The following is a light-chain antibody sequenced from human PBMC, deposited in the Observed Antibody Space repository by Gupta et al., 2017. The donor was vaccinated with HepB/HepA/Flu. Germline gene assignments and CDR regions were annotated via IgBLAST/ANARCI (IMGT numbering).Light chain of an antibody. CDR3: QQHHWLSG. V-gene: IGKV3-20*01. CDR1: QSINANT. CDR2: YVS. Sequence: EIVLTQSPGTLSLSPGERATLSCRASQSINANTFAWYQQKPGQAPRLLIYYVSNRATGVPDRFSGSGSGTDFTLTISRLEPEDSAVYYCQQHHWLSGFGQGTKLEIK. J-gene: IGKJ2*03.